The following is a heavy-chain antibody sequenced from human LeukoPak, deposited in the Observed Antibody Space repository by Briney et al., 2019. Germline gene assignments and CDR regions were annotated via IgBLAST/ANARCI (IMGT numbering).Heavy chain of an antibody. J-gene: IGHJ4*02. D-gene: IGHD3-16*01. Sequence: SETLSITYTDTSGYISTNYWSWIRQPPGKGLEWIGNILYSGRNNYNPSLRSRVTMSVDTSKNQFSLKLSSVTAADTAVYYCARVNDRESCVDYWGQGTLVTVSS. CDR2: ILYSGRN. CDR1: SGYISTNY. CDR3: ARVNDRESCVDY. V-gene: IGHV4-59*01.